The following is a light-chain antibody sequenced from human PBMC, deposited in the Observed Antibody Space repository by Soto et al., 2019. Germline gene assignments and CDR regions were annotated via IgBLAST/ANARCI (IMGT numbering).Light chain of an antibody. V-gene: IGLV2-14*01. Sequence: QSALTQPASVSGSPGQSITISCTGTSSDVGGYNYVSWYQQHPGKAPKLMIYEVSNRPSGVSNRFSGSKSGNTASLTISGLQAEDEADYYGSSYTSSSTDVVFGGGTKVTVL. CDR2: EVS. CDR1: SSDVGGYNY. CDR3: SSYTSSSTDVV. J-gene: IGLJ2*01.